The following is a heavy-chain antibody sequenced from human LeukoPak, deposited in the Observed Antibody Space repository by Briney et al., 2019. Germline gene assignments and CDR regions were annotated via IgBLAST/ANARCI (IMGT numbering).Heavy chain of an antibody. D-gene: IGHD5-12*01. CDR1: GFTFSSYA. Sequence: GGSLRLSCSASGFTFSSYAMHWVRQAPGKGLEYVSSISSNGGSTYYADSVKGRFTVSRDNSKNTLYLQVSCLRAEDTAVYYCVKEDIVATQFDYWGQGTLVTVSS. CDR3: VKEDIVATQFDY. CDR2: ISSNGGST. V-gene: IGHV3-64D*06. J-gene: IGHJ4*02.